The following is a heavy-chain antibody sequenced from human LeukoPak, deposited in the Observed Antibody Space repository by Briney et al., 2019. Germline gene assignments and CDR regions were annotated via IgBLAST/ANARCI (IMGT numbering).Heavy chain of an antibody. V-gene: IGHV1-18*01. D-gene: IGHD6-13*01. Sequence: ASVKVSCKSSGYTFTTYGITWVRQAPGQGLEWMGWISTDNGDTNYAQKLQGRVTMTTDTSTSTAYMELRSLRSDDTAVYYCARGSSSWYPTDYWGQGTLVTVSS. CDR1: GYTFTTYG. CDR3: ARGSSSWYPTDY. CDR2: ISTDNGDT. J-gene: IGHJ4*02.